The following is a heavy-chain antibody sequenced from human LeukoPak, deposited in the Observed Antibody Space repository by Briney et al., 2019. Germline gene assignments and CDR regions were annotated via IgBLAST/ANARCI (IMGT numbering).Heavy chain of an antibody. CDR1: GFTFSSYA. D-gene: IGHD2-2*01. CDR3: AKDRHAPGRYCSSTSCLPFDP. Sequence: GGSLRLSCAASGFTFSSYAMSWVRQAPGKGLEWVSAISSSGVSTYYADSVKGRFTISRDNSKNTLYLQMNSLRAEDTAVYYCAKDRHAPGRYCSSTSCLPFDPWGQGTLVTVSS. J-gene: IGHJ5*02. V-gene: IGHV3-23*01. CDR2: ISSSGVST.